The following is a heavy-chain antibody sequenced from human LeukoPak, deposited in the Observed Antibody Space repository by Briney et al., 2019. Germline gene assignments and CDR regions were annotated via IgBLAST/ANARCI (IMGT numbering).Heavy chain of an antibody. CDR2: ISGSGGST. CDR3: AKAPCDYELNYYYGMDV. CDR1: GFTFSSYA. J-gene: IGHJ6*02. D-gene: IGHD4-17*01. V-gene: IGHV3-23*01. Sequence: PGGSLRLSFAASGFTFSSYAMSWVRQAPGKGLEWVSAISGSGGSTYYADSVKGRFTISRDNSKNTLYLQMNSLRAEDTAVYYCAKAPCDYELNYYYGMDVWGQGTTVTVSS.